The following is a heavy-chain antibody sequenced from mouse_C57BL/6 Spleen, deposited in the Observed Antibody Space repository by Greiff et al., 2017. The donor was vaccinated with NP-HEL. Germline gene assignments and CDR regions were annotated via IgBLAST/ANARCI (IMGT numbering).Heavy chain of an antibody. CDR1: GYTFTDYE. J-gene: IGHJ4*01. Sequence: QVQLQQSGAELVRPGASVTLSCKASGYTFTDYEMHWVKQTPVHGLEWIGAIDPETGGTAYNQKFKGKAILTADKSSSTAYMELRSLTSEDSAVYYCTRWLLRSYAMDYWGQGTSVTVSS. V-gene: IGHV1-15*01. CDR3: TRWLLRSYAMDY. CDR2: IDPETGGT. D-gene: IGHD2-3*01.